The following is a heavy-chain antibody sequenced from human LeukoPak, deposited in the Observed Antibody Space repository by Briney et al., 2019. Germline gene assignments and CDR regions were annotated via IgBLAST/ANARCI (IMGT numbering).Heavy chain of an antibody. CDR3: ARDTDTAMAKEIYGMDV. CDR1: GGSISSGGYY. D-gene: IGHD5-18*01. J-gene: IGHJ6*02. Sequence: SETLSLTCTVSGGSISSGGYYWSWIRQPPGKGLEWIGYIYHSGSTYYNPSLKSRVTISVDRSKNQFSLKLSSVTAADTAVYYCARDTDTAMAKEIYGMDVWGQGTTVTVSS. V-gene: IGHV4-30-2*01. CDR2: IYHSGST.